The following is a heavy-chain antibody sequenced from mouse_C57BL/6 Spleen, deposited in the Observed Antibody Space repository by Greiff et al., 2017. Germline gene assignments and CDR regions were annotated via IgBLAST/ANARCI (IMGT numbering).Heavy chain of an antibody. Sequence: QVQLQQPGAELVMPGASVKLSCKASGYTFTSYWMHWVKQRPGQGLEWIGEIDPSDSYTNYNQKFKGKSTLTVDKSSSTAYMQLSSLTSEDSAVYYCARRGDPRDAMDYWGQGTSVTVSS. CDR2: IDPSDSYT. J-gene: IGHJ4*01. V-gene: IGHV1-69*01. CDR3: ARRGDPRDAMDY. CDR1: GYTFTSYW. D-gene: IGHD3-3*01.